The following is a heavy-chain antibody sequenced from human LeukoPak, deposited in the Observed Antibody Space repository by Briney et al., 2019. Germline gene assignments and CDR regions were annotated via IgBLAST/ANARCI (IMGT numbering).Heavy chain of an antibody. Sequence: SETLSLTCAVYGGSFSGYYWSWIRQPPGKGLEWIGEINHSGSTNYNPSLKSRVAISVDTSKNQFSLKLSSVTAADTAVYYCARGRSNGWFYWGQGTLVTVSS. J-gene: IGHJ4*02. CDR1: GGSFSGYY. V-gene: IGHV4-34*01. CDR2: INHSGST. CDR3: ARGRSNGWFY. D-gene: IGHD2-8*01.